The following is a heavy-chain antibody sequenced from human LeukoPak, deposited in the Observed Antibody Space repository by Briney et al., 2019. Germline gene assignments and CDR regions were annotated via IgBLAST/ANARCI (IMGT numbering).Heavy chain of an antibody. CDR3: ARDAERAAAGTTPVGY. CDR1: GFTFSSYS. CDR2: ISSSSSTI. Sequence: GGSLRLSCAASGFTFSSYSMNWVRQAPGKGLEWVSYISSSSSTIYYADSVKGRFAISRDNAKNSPYLQMNSLRAEDTAVYYCARDAERAAAGTTPVGYWGQGTLVTVSS. J-gene: IGHJ4*02. D-gene: IGHD6-13*01. V-gene: IGHV3-48*04.